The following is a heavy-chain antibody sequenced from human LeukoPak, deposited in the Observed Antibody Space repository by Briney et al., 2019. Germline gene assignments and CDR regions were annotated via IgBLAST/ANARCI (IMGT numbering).Heavy chain of an antibody. V-gene: IGHV3-30-3*01. CDR3: ARVGGDSSGYAPYYFDY. Sequence: GGSLRLSCAASGFTFSSYAMHWVRQAPGKGLEWVAVISYDGSNKYYADSVKGRFTISRDNSKNTLYLQMNSLRAEDTAVYYCARVGGDSSGYAPYYFDYWGQGTLVTVSS. CDR2: ISYDGSNK. CDR1: GFTFSSYA. J-gene: IGHJ4*02. D-gene: IGHD3-22*01.